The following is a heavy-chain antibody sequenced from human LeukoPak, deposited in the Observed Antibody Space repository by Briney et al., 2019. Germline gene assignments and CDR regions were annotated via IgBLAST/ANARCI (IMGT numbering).Heavy chain of an antibody. Sequence: GGSLRLSCAASGFTFSDHWMSWVRQVPGQGLEWVADIKKDGSEKNEVDSAKGRFTISRDNAKNLLYLEMNSLRAEDTAVYYCARGPPYGARCDYLDYWGQGALVTVSS. V-gene: IGHV3-7*01. D-gene: IGHD4/OR15-4a*01. J-gene: IGHJ4*02. CDR3: ARGPPYGARCDYLDY. CDR1: GFTFSDHW. CDR2: IKKDGSEK.